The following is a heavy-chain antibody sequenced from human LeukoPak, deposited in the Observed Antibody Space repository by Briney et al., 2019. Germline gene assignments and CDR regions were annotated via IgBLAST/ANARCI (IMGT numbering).Heavy chain of an antibody. Sequence: PSETLSLTCIVSGGSISSYYWSWIRQPPGKGLEWIGYIYYSGSTNYNPSLKSRVTISVDTSKNQFSLKLSSVTAADTAVYYCARGIAAAGYFDYWGQGTLVTVSS. D-gene: IGHD6-13*01. V-gene: IGHV4-59*01. CDR2: IYYSGST. J-gene: IGHJ4*02. CDR1: GGSISSYY. CDR3: ARGIAAAGYFDY.